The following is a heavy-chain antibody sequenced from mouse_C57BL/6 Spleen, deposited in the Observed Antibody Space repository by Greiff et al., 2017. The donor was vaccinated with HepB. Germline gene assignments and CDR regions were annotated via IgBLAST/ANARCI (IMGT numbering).Heavy chain of an antibody. CDR3: AMAYDGYYDAMDY. D-gene: IGHD2-3*01. J-gene: IGHJ4*01. V-gene: IGHV1-80*01. CDR2: IYPGDGDT. Sequence: VQLQQSGAELVKPGASVKISCKASGHAFSSYWMNWVKQRPGKGLEWIGQIYPGDGDTNYNGKFKGKATLTADKSSSTAYMQLSSLTSEDSAVYFCAMAYDGYYDAMDYWGQGTSVTVSS. CDR1: GHAFSSYW.